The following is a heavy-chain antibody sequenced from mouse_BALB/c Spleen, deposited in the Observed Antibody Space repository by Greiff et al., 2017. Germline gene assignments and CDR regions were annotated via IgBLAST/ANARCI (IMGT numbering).Heavy chain of an antibody. CDR2: ISSGGST. J-gene: IGHJ3*01. D-gene: IGHD2-2*01. CDR3: ARGDLIYYGYDGFAY. V-gene: IGHV5-6-5*01. Sequence: DVMVVESGGGLVKPGGSLKLSCAASGFTFSSYAMSWVRQTPEKRLEWVASISSGGSTYYPDSVKGRFTISRDNARNILYLQMSSLRSEDTAMYYCARGDLIYYGYDGFAYWGQGTLVTVSA. CDR1: GFTFSSYA.